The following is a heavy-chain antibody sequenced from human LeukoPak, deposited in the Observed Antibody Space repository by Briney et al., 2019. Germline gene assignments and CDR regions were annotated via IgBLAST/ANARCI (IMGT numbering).Heavy chain of an antibody. V-gene: IGHV1-2*02. CDR1: GYTFPGYY. D-gene: IGHD2-2*01. J-gene: IGHJ3*02. CDR2: INPNSGGT. CDR3: AREGLGQLNAFDI. Sequence: ASVKVSCKASGYTFPGYYMHWVRQAPGQGLEWMGWINPNSGGTNYAQKFQGRVTMTRDTSISTAYMELSRLRSDDTAVYYCAREGLGQLNAFDIWGQGTMVTVSS.